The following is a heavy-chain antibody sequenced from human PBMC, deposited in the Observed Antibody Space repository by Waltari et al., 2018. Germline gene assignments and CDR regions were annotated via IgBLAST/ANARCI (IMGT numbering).Heavy chain of an antibody. V-gene: IGHV4-39*01. J-gene: IGHJ5*02. CDR2: IYYSGSI. Sequence: GGWIRQAPGKGLEWIGSIYYSGSIYDNPTLQSRVTISGDTSKNQFSLNLSSVTAADTAVYYCARHWKRNGYRFDPWGQGTRVNVSS. CDR3: ARHWKRNGYRFDP. D-gene: IGHD5-12*01.